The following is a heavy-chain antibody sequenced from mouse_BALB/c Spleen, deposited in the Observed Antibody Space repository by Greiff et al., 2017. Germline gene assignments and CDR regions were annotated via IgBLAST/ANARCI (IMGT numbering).Heavy chain of an antibody. D-gene: IGHD2-1*01. J-gene: IGHJ4*01. Sequence: EVQLQQSGPGLVKPSQSLSLTCTVTGYSITSDYAWNWIRQFPGNKLEWMGYISYSGSTSYNPSLKSRISITRDTSKNQFFLQLNSVTTEDTATYYCARSGNYVGAMDYWGQGTSVTVSS. CDR2: ISYSGST. V-gene: IGHV3-2*02. CDR1: GYSITSDYA. CDR3: ARSGNYVGAMDY.